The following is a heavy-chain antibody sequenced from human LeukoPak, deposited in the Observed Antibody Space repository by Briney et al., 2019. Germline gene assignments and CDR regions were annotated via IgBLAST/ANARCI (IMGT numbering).Heavy chain of an antibody. Sequence: SETLSLTCSVSGGAISGYYWSWIRQPPGQTLEWIGDIYSSGNTNYNPSLQSRVTISVDTSMNQFSLRLSSVTAADTAIYYCARFTYTTRPSDVWGKGTTVTVSS. D-gene: IGHD6-6*01. CDR3: ARFTYTTRPSDV. CDR2: IYSSGNT. V-gene: IGHV4-4*08. J-gene: IGHJ6*04. CDR1: GGAISGYY.